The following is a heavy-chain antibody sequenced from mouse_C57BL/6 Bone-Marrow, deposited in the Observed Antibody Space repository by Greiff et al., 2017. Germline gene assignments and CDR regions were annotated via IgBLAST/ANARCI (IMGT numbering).Heavy chain of an antibody. Sequence: QVQLQQSGAELMKPGASVKLSCKASGYTFTGYWIEWVKQRPGHGLEWIGEIFPGSGSTNYNEKFKGKATLTADTSSITAYMQLSSLTTEDSAIYYCAGNDFCYCGSRPDHWDYWGQGTTLTVSS. V-gene: IGHV1-9*01. CDR1: GYTFTGYW. J-gene: IGHJ2*01. D-gene: IGHD1-1*01. CDR3: AGNDFCYCGSRPDHWDY. CDR2: IFPGSGST.